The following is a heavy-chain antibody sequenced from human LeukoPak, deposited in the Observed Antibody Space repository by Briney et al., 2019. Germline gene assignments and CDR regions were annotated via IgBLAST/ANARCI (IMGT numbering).Heavy chain of an antibody. J-gene: IGHJ4*02. D-gene: IGHD6-13*01. CDR1: GFTFSSYE. CDR3: ARDGRDSSSWYSPFDY. CDR2: ISSSGSTI. V-gene: IGHV3-48*03. Sequence: GGSLRLSCAASGFTFSSYEMNWVRQAPGKGLEGVSYISSSGSTIYYADSVKGRFTISRDNAKNSLYLQMNSLRAEDTAVYYCARDGRDSSSWYSPFDYWGQGTLVTVSS.